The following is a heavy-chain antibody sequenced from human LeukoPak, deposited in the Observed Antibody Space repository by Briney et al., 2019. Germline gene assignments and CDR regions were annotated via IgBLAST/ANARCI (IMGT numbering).Heavy chain of an antibody. V-gene: IGHV4-59*08. Sequence: SETLSLTCTVSGGSTSSYYWSWIRQPPGKGLEWIGYISYSGSTNCNPSLKGRVTISVDTSKNQLSLKMSSVTAADTAVYYCARQVSGSGSPAPYGMDVWGQGTTVTVSS. CDR3: ARQVSGSGSPAPYGMDV. CDR1: GGSTSSYY. CDR2: ISYSGST. D-gene: IGHD3-10*01. J-gene: IGHJ6*02.